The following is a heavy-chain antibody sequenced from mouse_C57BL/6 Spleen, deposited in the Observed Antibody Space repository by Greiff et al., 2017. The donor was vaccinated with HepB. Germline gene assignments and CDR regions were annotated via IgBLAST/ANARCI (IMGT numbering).Heavy chain of an antibody. Sequence: VQLQQSGAELVRPGASVTLSCKASGYTFTDYEMHWVKQTPVHGLEWIGAIDPETGGTDYNQKFKGKAIMTADKSSSTAYMELRSLTSEDSAVYYCTRGELPAFAYWGQGTLVTVSA. J-gene: IGHJ3*01. CDR2: IDPETGGT. CDR1: GYTFTDYE. V-gene: IGHV1-15*01. CDR3: TRGELPAFAY. D-gene: IGHD5-5*01.